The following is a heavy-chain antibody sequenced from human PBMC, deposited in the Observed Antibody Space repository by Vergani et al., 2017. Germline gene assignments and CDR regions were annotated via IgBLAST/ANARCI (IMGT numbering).Heavy chain of an antibody. Sequence: EVQLVESGGGLVKPGGSLRLSCAASGFTFRSYTMNWVRQAPGKGLEWVSSITTSSTYIYYADSVKGRFTISRDNAKNSLYLQMNSLRAEDTAVYYCATVSSWDAFDIWGQGTMVTVSS. CDR2: ITTSSTYI. CDR1: GFTFRSYT. J-gene: IGHJ3*02. CDR3: ATVSSWDAFDI. V-gene: IGHV3-21*01.